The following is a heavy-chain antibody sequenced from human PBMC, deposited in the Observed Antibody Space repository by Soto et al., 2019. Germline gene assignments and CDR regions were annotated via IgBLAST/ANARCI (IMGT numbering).Heavy chain of an antibody. CDR3: ARGLITGSQYSGGWYYFDS. D-gene: IGHD1-26*01. CDR2: INHSGSA. Sequence: QVQLQQSGAGLLKPSETLSLTCDVYGGSFSGYIWTWIRQTPGKGLQWIGQINHSGSANYNPSLKGRVTISVNPFNCQFSLGPSSVTAADTAVYYFARGLITGSQYSGGWYYFDSWGQGTQVTVSS. J-gene: IGHJ4*02. CDR1: GGSFSGYI. V-gene: IGHV4-34*01.